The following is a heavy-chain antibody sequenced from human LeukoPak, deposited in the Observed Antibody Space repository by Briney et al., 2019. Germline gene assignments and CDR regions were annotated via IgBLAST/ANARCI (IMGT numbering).Heavy chain of an antibody. V-gene: IGHV1-2*02. CDR3: ARDGPAQMVDFDY. D-gene: IGHD3-10*01. CDR1: GYTFSGTGQY. J-gene: IGHJ4*02. Sequence: ASAKVSCKASGYTFSGTGQYLYWLRQAPGQGLECMGWIYPNNGATAYAQQFQGRVAMTRDTSINTAYMELSRLRPDDTAVYYCARDGPAQMVDFDYWGQGALVTVSS. CDR2: IYPNNGAT.